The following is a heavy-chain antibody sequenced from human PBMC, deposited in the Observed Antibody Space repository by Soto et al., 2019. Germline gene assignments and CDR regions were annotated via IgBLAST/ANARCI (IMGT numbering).Heavy chain of an antibody. CDR3: ARLKRVDTAMVYYFDY. D-gene: IGHD5-18*01. CDR1: GGSICRCRFS. J-gene: IGHJ4*02. Sequence: LSCALLGGSICRCRFSPGRFPQPPRKGLEWIGSIYYSGSTYYNPSLKSRVTISVDTSKNQFSLKLSSVTAADTAVYYCARLKRVDTAMVYYFDYWGQGTLVTVSS. CDR2: IYYSGST. V-gene: IGHV4-39*01.